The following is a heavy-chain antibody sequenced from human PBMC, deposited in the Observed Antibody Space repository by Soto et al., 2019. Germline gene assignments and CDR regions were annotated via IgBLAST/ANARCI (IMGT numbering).Heavy chain of an antibody. CDR1: GGTFSSYT. D-gene: IGHD3-10*01. V-gene: IGHV1-69*02. CDR3: QVSMVRGLVGMDV. CDR2: IIPILGIA. Sequence: QVQLVQSGAEVKKPGSSVKVSCKASGGTFSSYTISWVRQAPGQGLEWMGRIIPILGIANYAQKFQGRVTITADKSTSTDYMDLSSLRSEETAVYYCQVSMVRGLVGMDVWGQGTTVTVSS. J-gene: IGHJ6*02.